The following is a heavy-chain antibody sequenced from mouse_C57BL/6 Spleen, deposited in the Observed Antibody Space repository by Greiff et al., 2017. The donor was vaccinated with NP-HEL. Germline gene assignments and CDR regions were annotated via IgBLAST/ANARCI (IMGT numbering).Heavy chain of an antibody. CDR2: IDPSDSYT. V-gene: IGHV1-69*01. CDR3: ARDPASSGYFDV. Sequence: QVQLKQPGAELVMPGASVKLSCKASGYTFTSYWMHWVKQRPGQGLEWIGEIDPSDSYTNYNQKFKGKSTLTVDKSSSTAYMQLSSLTSEDSAVYYCARDPASSGYFDVWGTGTTVTVSS. CDR1: GYTFTSYW. J-gene: IGHJ1*03. D-gene: IGHD6-1*01.